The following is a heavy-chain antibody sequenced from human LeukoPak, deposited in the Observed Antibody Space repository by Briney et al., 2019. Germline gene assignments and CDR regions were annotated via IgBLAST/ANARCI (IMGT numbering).Heavy chain of an antibody. CDR3: AKDHYGTRYFDY. D-gene: IGHD2-2*01. Sequence: GGSLRLSCAASGFTLSSQALSWVRQAPGKGLEWVSSLSGSGYNTYYADSVKGRFTISRDNSKNTVYLQMNSLRAEDTAVYYCAKDHYGTRYFDYWGQGTLVTVSS. CDR1: GFTLSSQA. CDR2: LSGSGYNT. V-gene: IGHV3-23*01. J-gene: IGHJ4*02.